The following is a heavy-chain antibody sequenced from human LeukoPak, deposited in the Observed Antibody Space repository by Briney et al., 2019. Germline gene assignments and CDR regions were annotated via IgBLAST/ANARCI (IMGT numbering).Heavy chain of an antibody. J-gene: IGHJ4*02. CDR1: GFTFSSYS. CDR2: ISISSSYI. V-gene: IGHV3-21*01. CDR3: ARDGPEYDSSGYYYLDY. Sequence: PGGPLRLSCAASGFTFSSYSMNWVRQAPGKGLEWVSPISISSSYIYYADSVKGRFTISRNNAKNSLYPQMNSLRAEDTAVYYCARDGPEYDSSGYYYLDYWGQGTLVTVSS. D-gene: IGHD3-22*01.